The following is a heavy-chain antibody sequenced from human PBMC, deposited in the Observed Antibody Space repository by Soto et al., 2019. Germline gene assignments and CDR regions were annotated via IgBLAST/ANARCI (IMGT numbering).Heavy chain of an antibody. CDR1: GFSFRDYS. D-gene: IGHD2-15*01. CDR3: VRTSLVVAAATREDY. Sequence: SLRLSCAASGFSFRDYSMNWVRQAPGKGLEWVSFIDLSGTTTYYRDSVKGRFTIFKDKSMNTLYLQMNSLRAEDTAVYYCVRTSLVVAAATREDYWGQGTLVTVSS. V-gene: IGHV3-23*05. CDR2: IDLSGTTT. J-gene: IGHJ4*02.